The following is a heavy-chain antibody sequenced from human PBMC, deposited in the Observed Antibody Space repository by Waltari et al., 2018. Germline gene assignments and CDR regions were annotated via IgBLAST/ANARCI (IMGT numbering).Heavy chain of an antibody. CDR3: ARGGVVVPAAPRYRFDP. V-gene: IGHV1-69*01. CDR1: GGTFSSYA. CDR2: IIPIFGTA. Sequence: QVQLVQSGAEVKKPGSSVTVSCKATGGTFSSYAISWVRQAPGQGLEWMGGIIPIFGTANYAQKFQGRVTITADESTSTAYMELSSLRSEDTAVYYCARGGVVVPAAPRYRFDPWGQGTLVTVSS. D-gene: IGHD2-2*01. J-gene: IGHJ5*02.